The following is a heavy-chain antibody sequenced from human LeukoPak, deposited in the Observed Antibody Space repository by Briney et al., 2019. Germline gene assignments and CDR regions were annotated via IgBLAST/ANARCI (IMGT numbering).Heavy chain of an antibody. Sequence: SETLSLTCTVSGGSISSGDYYWRWIRQPPGKGLEWIGYIYYSGSTYYNPSLKSRVTISVDTSKNQFSLKLSSVTAADTAVYYCARVYYDSPYFDYWGQGTLVTVSS. CDR2: IYYSGST. CDR3: ARVYYDSPYFDY. J-gene: IGHJ4*02. CDR1: GGSISSGDYY. V-gene: IGHV4-30-4*01. D-gene: IGHD3-22*01.